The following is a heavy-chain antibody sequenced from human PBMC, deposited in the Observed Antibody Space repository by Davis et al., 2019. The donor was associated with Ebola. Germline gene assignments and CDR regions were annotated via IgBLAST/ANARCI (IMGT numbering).Heavy chain of an antibody. Sequence: GGSLRLSCAASGFTFSSYSMSWGRKAPGKGLEWVSAIVGRGGHSTYYADSVKGRLTISRDNSRDTLFIQMASMGAEDTAVYYCTRARWGGDGRSFDYWGQGTLVSVSS. CDR1: GFTFSSYS. J-gene: IGHJ4*02. V-gene: IGHV3-23*01. CDR2: IVGRGGHST. D-gene: IGHD2-21*01. CDR3: TRARWGGDGRSFDY.